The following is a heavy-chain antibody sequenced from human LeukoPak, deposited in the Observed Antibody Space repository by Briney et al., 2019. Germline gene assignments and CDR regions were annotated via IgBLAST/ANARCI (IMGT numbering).Heavy chain of an antibody. CDR2: IKQDGSEK. CDR3: ARYVSGYYYGHDY. J-gene: IGHJ4*02. Sequence: GGSLRLSCAASGFTFSSYWMSWVRQAPGKGLEWVANIKQDGSEKYYVDSVKGRFTISRDSAKNSLYLQMNSLRAEDTAVYYCARYVSGYYYGHDYWGQGTLVTVSS. D-gene: IGHD3-22*01. CDR1: GFTFSSYW. V-gene: IGHV3-7*01.